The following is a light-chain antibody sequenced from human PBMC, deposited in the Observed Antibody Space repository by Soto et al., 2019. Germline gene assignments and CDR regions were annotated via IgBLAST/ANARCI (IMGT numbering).Light chain of an antibody. CDR3: TSYASSSTYV. V-gene: IGLV2-14*03. CDR1: SSDVGGYNY. J-gene: IGLJ1*01. CDR2: DLT. Sequence: QSALTQPASASGTPGQSVTISCTGTSSDVGGYNYVSWYQHHPGKPPKLMIYDLTYPPSGAYHLFSCSKSANTASPTISRLQAEDDAYYYSTSYASSSTYVFGTGTKVTVL.